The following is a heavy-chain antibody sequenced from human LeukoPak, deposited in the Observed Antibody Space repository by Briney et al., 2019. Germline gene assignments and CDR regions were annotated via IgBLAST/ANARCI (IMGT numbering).Heavy chain of an antibody. CDR1: GGSISSGGYS. CDR2: IYHSGST. CDR3: ARETRIYYGSGSYYGRSDAFDI. D-gene: IGHD3-10*01. Sequence: SQTLSLTCAVSGGSISSGGYSWSWIRQPPGKGLEWIGYIYHSGSTYYNPSLKSRVTISVDRSKNQFSLKLSSVTAADTAVYYCARETRIYYGSGSYYGRSDAFDIWGQGTMVTVSS. V-gene: IGHV4-30-2*01. J-gene: IGHJ3*02.